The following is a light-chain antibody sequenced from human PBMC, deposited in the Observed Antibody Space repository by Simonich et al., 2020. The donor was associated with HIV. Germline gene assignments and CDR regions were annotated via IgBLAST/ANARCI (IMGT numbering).Light chain of an antibody. CDR3: CSYAGSSTVV. J-gene: IGLJ2*01. Sequence: QSALTQPASVSGSPGQSITISCTGTSSDVGSYNLVSWYQQPPGKTPKVMIYEVSKQPSGVATRFSGSKSSNTASLTISGLQAEDEADYYCCSYAGSSTVVFGGGTKLTVL. CDR2: EVS. V-gene: IGLV2-23*02. CDR1: SSDVGSYNL.